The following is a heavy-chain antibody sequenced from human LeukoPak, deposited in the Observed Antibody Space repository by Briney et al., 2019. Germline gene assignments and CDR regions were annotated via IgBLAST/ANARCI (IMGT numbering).Heavy chain of an antibody. V-gene: IGHV3-30-3*01. CDR3: ARDSEGFGELPKFSIDN. CDR2: VSYDEITK. CDR1: GFTFSSYS. Sequence: PPGGSLRLSCAASGFTFSSYSMYWVRQSPGKGLEWVALVSYDEITKYYVDSVKGRFTISRDNSKNTLYLQMNSLRVEDTAVHYCARDSEGFGELPKFSIDNWGQGTLVTVSS. D-gene: IGHD3-10*01. J-gene: IGHJ4*02.